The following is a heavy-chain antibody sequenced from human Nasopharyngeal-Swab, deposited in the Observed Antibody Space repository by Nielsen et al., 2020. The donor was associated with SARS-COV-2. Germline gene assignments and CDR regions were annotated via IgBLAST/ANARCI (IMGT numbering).Heavy chain of an antibody. CDR2: ISYDGSNK. V-gene: IGHV3-30*04. CDR3: ARDRGELLGEYYFGY. CDR1: GFTFSSYA. J-gene: IGHJ4*02. Sequence: GESLKISCAASGFTFSSYAMHWVRQAPGKGLEWVAVISYDGSNKYYADSVKGRFTISRDNSKNTLYLQMNSLRAEDTAVYYCARDRGELLGEYYFGYWGQGTLVTVSS. D-gene: IGHD1-26*01.